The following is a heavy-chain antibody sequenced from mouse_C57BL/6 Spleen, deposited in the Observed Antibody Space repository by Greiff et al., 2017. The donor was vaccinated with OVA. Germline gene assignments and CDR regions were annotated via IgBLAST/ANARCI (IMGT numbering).Heavy chain of an antibody. CDR1: GYAFSSYW. D-gene: IGHD1-1*01. Sequence: QVQLQQSGAELVKPGASVKISCKASGYAFSSYWMNWVKQRPGKGLEWIGQIYPGDGDTNYNGKFKGKATLTADKSSSTAYMQLSSLTSEDSAVYFCARGTTVVATDHYYAMDYWGQGTSVTVSS. J-gene: IGHJ4*01. CDR3: ARGTTVVATDHYYAMDY. CDR2: IYPGDGDT. V-gene: IGHV1-80*01.